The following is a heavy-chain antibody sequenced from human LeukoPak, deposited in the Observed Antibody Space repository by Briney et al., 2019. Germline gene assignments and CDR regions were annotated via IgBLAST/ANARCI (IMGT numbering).Heavy chain of an antibody. CDR1: GFYLSIYG. CDR3: ARDGPYGQYGQGVY. J-gene: IGHJ4*02. CDR2: LWADGTNH. D-gene: IGHD3-10*01. V-gene: IGHV3-33*01. Sequence: GGSLRLSCATFGFYLSIYGMHWVRQAPGKGLEWVAVLWADGTNHYYADSVKGRFTISRDTSKNTLYLPVDSLRAEDTAVYYCARDGPYGQYGQGVYWGQGTLVTVSS.